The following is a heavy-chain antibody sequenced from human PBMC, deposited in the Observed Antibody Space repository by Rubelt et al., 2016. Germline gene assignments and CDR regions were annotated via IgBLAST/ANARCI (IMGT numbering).Heavy chain of an antibody. Sequence: QLQLQESGPGLVKPSETLSLTCTVSGTSTSSSSYYWGWIRQPPGKGLEWIGSMFHGGSTYYNPSLKSRVTISVDTSKNQFSRKLRSVSASDTAVYYCARARFAYDSGASPDSWGQGTLVTVSS. CDR1: GTSTSSSSYY. V-gene: IGHV4-39*07. CDR2: MFHGGST. D-gene: IGHD3-22*01. J-gene: IGHJ4*02. CDR3: ARARFAYDSGASPDS.